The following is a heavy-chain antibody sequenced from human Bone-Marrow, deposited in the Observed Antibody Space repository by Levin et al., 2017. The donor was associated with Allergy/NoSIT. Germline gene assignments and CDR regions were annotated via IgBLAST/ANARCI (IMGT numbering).Heavy chain of an antibody. CDR3: ARAFKNPVPSNWFDP. Sequence: SETLSLTCTVSGGSVSSGSYYWSWIRQPPGKGLEWIGYIYYSGSTNYNPSLKSRVTISVDTSKNQFSLKLSSVTAADTAVYYCARAFKNPVPSNWFDPWGQGTLVTVSS. CDR2: IYYSGST. D-gene: IGHD2/OR15-2a*01. V-gene: IGHV4-61*01. CDR1: GGSVSSGSYY. J-gene: IGHJ5*02.